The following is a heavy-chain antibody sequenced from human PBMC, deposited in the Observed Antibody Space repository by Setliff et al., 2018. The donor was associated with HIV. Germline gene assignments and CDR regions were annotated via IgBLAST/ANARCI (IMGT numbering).Heavy chain of an antibody. D-gene: IGHD3-16*02. CDR2: ISGYDGNT. J-gene: IGHJ3*02. V-gene: IGHV1-18*01. CDR3: ARLTGRYRSSPVGAFDI. Sequence: GASVKVSCKASGYTFTTYPISWVRQAPGQGLEWMGWISGYDGNTNSAQKLQGRVTMTTHTSTNTAYMELRSLRSDDTAVYYCARLTGRYRSSPVGAFDIWGQGTMVTVSS. CDR1: GYTFTTYP.